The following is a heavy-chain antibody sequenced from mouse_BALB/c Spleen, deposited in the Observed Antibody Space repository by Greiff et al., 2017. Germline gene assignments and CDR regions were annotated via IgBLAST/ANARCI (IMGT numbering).Heavy chain of an antibody. J-gene: IGHJ4*01. CDR3: AISGLNYAMDY. CDR2: ISSGSSTI. CDR1: GFTFSSFG. Sequence: EVMLVESGGGLVQPGGSRKLSCAASGFTFSSFGMHWVRQAPEKGLEWVAYISSGSSTIYYADTVKGRFTIPRDNPKNTLFLQMTSLRSEDTAMYDCAISGLNYAMDYWGQGTSVTVSS. D-gene: IGHD2-2*01. V-gene: IGHV5-17*02.